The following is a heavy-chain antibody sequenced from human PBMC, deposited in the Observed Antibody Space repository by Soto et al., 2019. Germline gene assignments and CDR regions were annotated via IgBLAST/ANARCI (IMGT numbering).Heavy chain of an antibody. Sequence: GGSLRLSCVASGFTFSNYAMSWVRQAPQKGLEWVSASTASGGNTYYAGSVEGRFTISRDNSKNTLYLQMNSLRAEDTAVYYCARGPTYYDCWSGYLLCDYWGQGTLVTVSS. J-gene: IGHJ4*02. V-gene: IGHV3-23*01. D-gene: IGHD3-3*01. CDR2: STASGGNT. CDR3: ARGPTYYDCWSGYLLCDY. CDR1: GFTFSNYA.